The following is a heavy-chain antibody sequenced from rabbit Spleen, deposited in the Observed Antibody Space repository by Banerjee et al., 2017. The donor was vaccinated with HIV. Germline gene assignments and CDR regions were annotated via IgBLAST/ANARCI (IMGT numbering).Heavy chain of an antibody. V-gene: IGHV1S45*01. CDR1: GFSFSASYW. D-gene: IGHD8-1*01. CDR3: ARDTGTSFSTYGMDL. J-gene: IGHJ3*01. CDR2: IYAGSSAST. Sequence: QEQLVESGGGLVQPEGSLTLTCKASGFSFSASYWICWVRQAPGKGLEWIACIYAGSSASTYSASWAKGRFTISKTSSTTVTLQMTSLTVADTATYFCARDTGTSFSTYGMDLWGQGTLVTVS.